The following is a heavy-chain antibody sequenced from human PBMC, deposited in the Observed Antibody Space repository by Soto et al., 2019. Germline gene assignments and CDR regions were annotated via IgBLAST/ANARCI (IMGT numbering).Heavy chain of an antibody. CDR2: IYHSGST. CDR1: SGSISSGNW. D-gene: IGHD2-15*01. V-gene: IGHV4-4*02. Sequence: QVQLQESGPGLVKPSGTLSLTCAVSSGSISSGNWWSWVRQPPGKELEWIGEIYHSGSTNYNPSRKRRVTISVDKSKNLFSLKLSSVTAADTAVYYCSRDEGGGRHWGQGTLVTVSS. J-gene: IGHJ4*02. CDR3: SRDEGGGRH.